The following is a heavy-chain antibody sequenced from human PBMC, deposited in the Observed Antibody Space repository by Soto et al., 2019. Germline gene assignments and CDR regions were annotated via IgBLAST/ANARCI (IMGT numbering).Heavy chain of an antibody. J-gene: IGHJ6*02. CDR2: IRSKANSYAT. CDR1: GFTFSGSA. Sequence: EVQLVEPGGGLVQPGGSLKLSCAASGFTFSGSAMHWVRQASGKGLEWVGRIRSKANSYATAYAASVKGRFTISRDDSKNTAYLQMNSLKTEDTAVYYCTSQTTVTTVAGYYYGMDVWGQGTTVTVSS. V-gene: IGHV3-73*02. D-gene: IGHD4-17*01. CDR3: TSQTTVTTVAGYYYGMDV.